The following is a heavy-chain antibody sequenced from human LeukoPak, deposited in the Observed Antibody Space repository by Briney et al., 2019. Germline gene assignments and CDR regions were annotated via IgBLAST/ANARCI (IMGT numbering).Heavy chain of an antibody. CDR3: ATEWADAFDI. D-gene: IGHD1-26*01. J-gene: IGHJ3*02. CDR1: GDTFTSHS. Sequence: ASVKVSCKASGDTFTSHSLSWVRQAPGQGLEWMGRIISVFGTTNYAQKFQGRLTISADESSRTAYMELSSLRSEDTAVYCGATEWADAFDIWGQGTMATVSS. V-gene: IGHV1-69*13. CDR2: IISVFGTT.